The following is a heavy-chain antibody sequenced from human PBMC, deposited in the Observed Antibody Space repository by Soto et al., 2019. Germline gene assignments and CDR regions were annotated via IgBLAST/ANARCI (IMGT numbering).Heavy chain of an antibody. V-gene: IGHV1-2*04. CDR1: GYTFTGYY. CDR2: INPNSGGT. Sequence: GASVKVSCKASGYTFTGYYMHWVRQAPGQGLEWMGWINPNSGGTNYAQKFQGWVTMTRDTSISTAYMELSRLRSDDTAVYYCARGYCTGGSCNDSYYYYTDVWGKGTTVTVSS. CDR3: ARGYCTGGSCNDSYYYYTDV. D-gene: IGHD2-15*01. J-gene: IGHJ6*03.